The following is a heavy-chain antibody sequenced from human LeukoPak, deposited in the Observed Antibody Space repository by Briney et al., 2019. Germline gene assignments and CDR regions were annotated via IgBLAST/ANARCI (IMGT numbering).Heavy chain of an antibody. V-gene: IGHV1-8*01. CDR1: GYTFTSYD. CDR3: ARDRRNLWFGELSNDY. Sequence: ASVKVSCKASGYTFTSYDINWVRQATGQGLEWMGWMNPHSGNTGYAQKFQGRVTMTRNTSISTAYMELSSLRSEDTAVYYCARDRRNLWFGELSNDYWGQGTLVTVSS. D-gene: IGHD3-10*01. CDR2: MNPHSGNT. J-gene: IGHJ4*02.